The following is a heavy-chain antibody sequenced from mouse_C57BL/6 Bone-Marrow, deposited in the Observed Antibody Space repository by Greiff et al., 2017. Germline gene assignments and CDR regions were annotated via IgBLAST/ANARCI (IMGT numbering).Heavy chain of an antibody. J-gene: IGHJ4*01. CDR2: IDPENGDT. CDR3: TTYYGNYDYAMDD. Sequence: VQLQQSGAELVRPGASVKLSCTASGFNIKDDYMHWVKQRPEQGLEWIGWIDPENGDTEYASKFQGKATITADTSSNTAYLQLSSLTSEDTAVYYCTTYYGNYDYAMDDWGQGTSVTVSS. CDR1: GFNIKDDY. D-gene: IGHD2-1*01. V-gene: IGHV14-4*01.